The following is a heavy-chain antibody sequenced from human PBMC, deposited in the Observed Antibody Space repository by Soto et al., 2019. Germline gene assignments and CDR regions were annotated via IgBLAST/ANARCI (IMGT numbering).Heavy chain of an antibody. CDR1: GGSISSYY. Sequence: SETLSLTCTVSGGSISSYYWSWIRQPPGKGLEWIGYIYYSGSTNYNPSLKSRVTISVDTSKNQFSLKLSSVTAADTAVYYCARHAEDYGPYRVYYYYGMDVWGQGTKVTVSS. V-gene: IGHV4-59*01. J-gene: IGHJ6*02. D-gene: IGHD4-17*01. CDR3: ARHAEDYGPYRVYYYYGMDV. CDR2: IYYSGST.